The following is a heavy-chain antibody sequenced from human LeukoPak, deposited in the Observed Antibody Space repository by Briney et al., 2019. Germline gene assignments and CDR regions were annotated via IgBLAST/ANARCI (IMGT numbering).Heavy chain of an antibody. CDR3: ATWNDFWSGYLDY. J-gene: IGHJ4*02. V-gene: IGHV1-24*01. Sequence: GALVKVSCKVSGYTLTELSMHWVRQAPGKGLEWMGGFDPEDGETIYAQKFQGRVTMTEDTSTDTAYMELSSLRSEDTAVYYCATWNDFWSGYLDYWGQGTLVTVSS. D-gene: IGHD3-3*01. CDR1: GYTLTELS. CDR2: FDPEDGET.